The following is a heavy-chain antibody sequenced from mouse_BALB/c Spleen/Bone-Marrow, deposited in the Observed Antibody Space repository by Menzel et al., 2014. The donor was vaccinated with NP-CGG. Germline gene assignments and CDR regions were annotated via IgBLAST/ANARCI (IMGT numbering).Heavy chain of an antibody. CDR1: GISITTGNYR. J-gene: IGHJ2*01. D-gene: IGHD2-3*01. CDR3: ARYDGYYFDY. CDR2: IYYSGTI. Sequence: EVKLQESGPGLVKPSQTVSLTCTVTGISITTGNYRWSWIRQFPGNKLEWIGYIYYSGTITYNPSPTSRTTITRDTSKNQFFLEMNSLTAEDTATYYCARYDGYYFDYWGQGTTLTVSS. V-gene: IGHV3-5*02.